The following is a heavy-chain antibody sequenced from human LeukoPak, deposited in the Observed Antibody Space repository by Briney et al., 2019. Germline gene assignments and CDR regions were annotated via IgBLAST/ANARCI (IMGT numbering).Heavy chain of an antibody. CDR2: IASDGNSK. D-gene: IGHD5-12*01. CDR1: GFSFSSYS. V-gene: IGHV3-30*09. Sequence: GGSLRLSCAASGFSFSSYSIHWVRQAPGKALEGVAVIASDGNSKNFALFVKGRFDISRDNSKNTLFLQMNNLRSEDTALYYCVSPTADYPFLYYFDSWGQGTLVTVSS. J-gene: IGHJ4*02. CDR3: VSPTADYPFLYYFDS.